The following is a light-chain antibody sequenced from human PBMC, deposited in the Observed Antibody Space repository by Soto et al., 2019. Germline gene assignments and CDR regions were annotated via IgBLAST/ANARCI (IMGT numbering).Light chain of an antibody. Sequence: DIVMTQSPLSLPVTPGEPASISCRSSQSLLHSNGYNYLDWYLQKPGQSPQLLIYLGSNRASGVPDMFSGNGSGTDFTLKNSRVEAEDVWVYYCMQALQTPKTFGGGTKVEIK. CDR3: MQALQTPKT. CDR1: QSLLHSNGYNY. CDR2: LGS. V-gene: IGKV2-28*01. J-gene: IGKJ4*01.